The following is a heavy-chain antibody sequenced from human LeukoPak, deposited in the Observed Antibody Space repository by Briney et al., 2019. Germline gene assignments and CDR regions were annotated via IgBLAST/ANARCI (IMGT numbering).Heavy chain of an antibody. D-gene: IGHD2-2*01. CDR3: AKDSPGIVVVPAETYFDY. J-gene: IGHJ4*02. CDR2: IRYDGSNK. Sequence: GGSLRLSCAASGFTFSSYGMHWVRQAPGKGLDWVAFIRYDGSNKYYADSVKGRFTISRDNSKNTLYLQMNSLRAEDTAVYYCAKDSPGIVVVPAETYFDYWGQGTLVTVSS. CDR1: GFTFSSYG. V-gene: IGHV3-30*02.